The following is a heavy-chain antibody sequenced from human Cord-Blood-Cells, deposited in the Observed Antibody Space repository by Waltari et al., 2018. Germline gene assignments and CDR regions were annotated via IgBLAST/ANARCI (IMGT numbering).Heavy chain of an antibody. CDR3: ARSFYYYYYMDV. J-gene: IGHJ6*03. Sequence: QVQLVQSGAEVKKPGASAKLSCQASGYTFTGHSMYRSRQAPGQGLEWMRWINPNSGGTNDAQKLHGRVTMTRDTSISTAYMERSRLRSDYTAVYYCARSFYYYYYMDVWGKGTTVTVSS. CDR1: GYTFTGHS. V-gene: IGHV1-2*02. CDR2: INPNSGGT.